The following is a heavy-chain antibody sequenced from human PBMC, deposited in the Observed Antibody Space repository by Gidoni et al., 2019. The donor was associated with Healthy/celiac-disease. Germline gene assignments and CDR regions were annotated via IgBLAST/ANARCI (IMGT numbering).Heavy chain of an antibody. J-gene: IGHJ5*02. CDR1: GDSVSRNSAA. Sequence: QVQLQQSGPGLVKPSQTLSLTCAISGDSVSRNSAAWNWIRQSPSRGLEWLGRTYYRAKWYNDYAVSVKSRITINPDTSKNQFSLQLNYVTPEDTAVYYCARDQYSSGWYPQNWFDPWGQGTLVTVSS. V-gene: IGHV6-1*01. D-gene: IGHD6-19*01. CDR2: TYYRAKWYN. CDR3: ARDQYSSGWYPQNWFDP.